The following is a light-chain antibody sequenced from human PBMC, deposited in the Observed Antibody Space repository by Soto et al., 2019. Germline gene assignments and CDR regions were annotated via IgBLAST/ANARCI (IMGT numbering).Light chain of an antibody. Sequence: EIVLTQSPGTLSLSPGERATLSCRASQSVSSSYLAWYQQKPGQAPRLLIYGASSRATGIPDRFSGRGSGTDFTVTISRLEPEDFAVYYCQQYGSSSWTCGQGTKVEIK. CDR2: GAS. CDR3: QQYGSSSWT. V-gene: IGKV3-20*01. CDR1: QSVSSSY. J-gene: IGKJ1*01.